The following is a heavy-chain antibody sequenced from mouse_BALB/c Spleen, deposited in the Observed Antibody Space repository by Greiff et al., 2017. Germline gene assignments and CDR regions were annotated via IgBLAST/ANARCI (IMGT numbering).Heavy chain of an antibody. V-gene: IGHV5-17*02. J-gene: IGHJ3*01. CDR2: ISSGSSTI. CDR1: GFTFSSFG. CDR3: ARGPLPGGFAY. Sequence: EVKLQESGGGLVQPGGSRKLSCAASGFTFSSFGMHWVRQAPEKGLEWVAYISSGSSTIYYADTVKGRFTISRDNPKNTLFLQMTSLRSEDTAMYYCARGPLPGGFAYWGQGTLVTVSA.